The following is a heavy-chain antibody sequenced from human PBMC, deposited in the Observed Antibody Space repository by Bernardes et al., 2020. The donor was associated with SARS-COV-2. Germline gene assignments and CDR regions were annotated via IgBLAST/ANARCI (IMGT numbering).Heavy chain of an antibody. CDR3: ARDSTDSSGYYYHDH. V-gene: IGHV4-59*11. D-gene: IGHD3-22*01. J-gene: IGHJ5*02. CDR2: SYYSGSS. CDR1: GGSISSHY. Sequence: SETLSLTCTVSGGSISSHYWSWIRQPPGKGLEWIGYSYYSGSSNYNPSLQSRVTMSVDTFTHQLSLKLRSVTSADTAVYYCARDSTDSSGYYYHDHWGQGTLVTVSS.